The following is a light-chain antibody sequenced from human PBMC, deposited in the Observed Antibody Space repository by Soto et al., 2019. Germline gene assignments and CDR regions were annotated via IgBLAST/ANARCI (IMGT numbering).Light chain of an antibody. Sequence: DIQMTQSPSTLSASVGYRVTITCRASQSISTWLAWYQQKPGKAPKLLIYDASSLESGVPSRFSGSGSGSEFTLTISSLQPDDFATYYCQQYSYSAFGQGTKV. J-gene: IGKJ1*01. CDR3: QQYSYSA. CDR1: QSISTW. CDR2: DAS. V-gene: IGKV1-5*01.